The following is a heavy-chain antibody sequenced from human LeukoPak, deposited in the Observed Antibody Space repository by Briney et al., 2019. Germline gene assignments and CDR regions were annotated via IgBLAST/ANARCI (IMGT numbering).Heavy chain of an antibody. CDR1: GGSFSGYY. Sequence: PSETLSLTCAVYGGSFSGYYWSWIRQPPGRGLEWIGYIYYSGRTSYNPSLKSRVTISVDTSKNQFSLKLSSVTAADTAVYYCARGRSNGWFYWGQGTLVTVSS. CDR2: IYYSGRT. J-gene: IGHJ4*02. CDR3: ARGRSNGWFY. V-gene: IGHV4-34*01. D-gene: IGHD2-8*01.